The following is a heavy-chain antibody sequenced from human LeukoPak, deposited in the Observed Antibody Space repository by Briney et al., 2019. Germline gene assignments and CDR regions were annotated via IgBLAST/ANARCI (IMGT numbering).Heavy chain of an antibody. CDR2: ISYDGSNK. V-gene: IGHV3-30-3*01. J-gene: IGHJ6*02. D-gene: IGHD2-2*01. CDR3: ARDRVWYCSSTSCNGMDV. CDR1: GFTFSSYA. Sequence: GGSLRLSCAASGFTFSSYAMHWVRQAPGKGLEWVAVISYDGSNKYYADSVKGRFTISRDNSKNTLYLQMNSLRAEDTAVYYCARDRVWYCSSTSCNGMDVWGQGTMVTVSS.